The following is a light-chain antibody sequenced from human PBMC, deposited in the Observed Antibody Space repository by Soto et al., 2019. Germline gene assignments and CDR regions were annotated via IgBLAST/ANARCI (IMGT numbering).Light chain of an antibody. CDR2: RNN. CDR1: SSNIGSNY. J-gene: IGLJ1*01. CDR3: AAWDDSLSAHYV. Sequence: QSVLTQPPSASGTPGQRVTISCSGSSSNIGSNYVYWHQQLPGTAPKLLIYRNNQRPSGVPDRFSGSKSGTSASLAISGLRSEDEADYYCAAWDDSLSAHYVFGTGTKVTVL. V-gene: IGLV1-47*01.